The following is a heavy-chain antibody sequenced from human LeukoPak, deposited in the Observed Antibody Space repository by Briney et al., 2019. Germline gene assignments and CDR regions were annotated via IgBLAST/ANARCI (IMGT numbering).Heavy chain of an antibody. J-gene: IGHJ5*02. D-gene: IGHD6-19*01. CDR3: ARGSSGWYWFDP. V-gene: IGHV4-61*02. Sequence: SETLSLTCTVSGGSISSGSYYWNWIRQPAGKGLEWIGRIYTSGSTNYNPSLKSRVTISVDTSKNQFSLKLSSVTAADTAVYYCARGSSGWYWFDPWGQGTLVTVSS. CDR1: GGSISSGSYY. CDR2: IYTSGST.